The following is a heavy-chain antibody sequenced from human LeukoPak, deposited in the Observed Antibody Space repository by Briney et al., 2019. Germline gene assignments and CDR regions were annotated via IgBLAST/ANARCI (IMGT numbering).Heavy chain of an antibody. V-gene: IGHV4-39*01. CDR1: GGSISSSSYY. D-gene: IGHD3-10*01. Sequence: SETLSLTCTVSGGSISSSSYYWGWIRQPPGKGLEWIGSIYYSGSTYYNPSLKSRVPISVDTSKNQFSLTLSSVTAADTAVYYCARRVLLWFGESNNWFDPWGQGTLVTVSS. CDR2: IYYSGST. CDR3: ARRVLLWFGESNNWFDP. J-gene: IGHJ5*02.